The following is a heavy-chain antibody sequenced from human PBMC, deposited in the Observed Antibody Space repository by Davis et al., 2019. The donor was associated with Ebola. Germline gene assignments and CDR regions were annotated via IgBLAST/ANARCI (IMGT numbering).Heavy chain of an antibody. CDR3: ARDLRYDSSGYDYYFYMDV. CDR2: IYYSGST. V-gene: IGHV4-31*03. CDR1: GGSISSGNYY. J-gene: IGHJ6*03. Sequence: PSETLSLTCSVSGGSISSGNYYWSWIRQHPGKGLEWIGYIYYSGSTYYNPSLKSRVAISVDTSKNQFSLKLSSVTAADTAVYYCARDLRYDSSGYDYYFYMDVWGKGTTVTVSS. D-gene: IGHD3-22*01.